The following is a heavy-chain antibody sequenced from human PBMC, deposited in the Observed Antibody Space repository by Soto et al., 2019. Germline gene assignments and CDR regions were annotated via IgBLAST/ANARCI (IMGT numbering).Heavy chain of an antibody. Sequence: QVQLVQSGAEVKKPGSSVKVSCKASGGTFSSYAISWVRQAPGQGLEWMGGIIPIFGTANYAQKFQGRVTITADESTSTAYMELSSVRSEDTAVYYCARDVKEGYCSGGSCNSGDYWGQGTLVTVSS. CDR2: IIPIFGTA. D-gene: IGHD2-15*01. CDR1: GGTFSSYA. CDR3: ARDVKEGYCSGGSCNSGDY. J-gene: IGHJ4*02. V-gene: IGHV1-69*01.